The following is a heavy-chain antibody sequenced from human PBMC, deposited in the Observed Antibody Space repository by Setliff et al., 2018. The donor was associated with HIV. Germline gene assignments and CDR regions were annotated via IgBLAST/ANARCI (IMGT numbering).Heavy chain of an antibody. D-gene: IGHD4-17*01. CDR2: IRYDDTFK. J-gene: IGHJ3*02. CDR3: AKVLPSHTDGAFDI. Sequence: GGSLRLSCAASGFTFSSYGMHWVRQAPGKGLEWVAFIRYDDTFKHYVDSVKGRFTISRDNSKNTVSLQMNSLRVEDTAVYYCAKVLPSHTDGAFDIWGQGTMVTVSS. V-gene: IGHV3-30*02. CDR1: GFTFSSYG.